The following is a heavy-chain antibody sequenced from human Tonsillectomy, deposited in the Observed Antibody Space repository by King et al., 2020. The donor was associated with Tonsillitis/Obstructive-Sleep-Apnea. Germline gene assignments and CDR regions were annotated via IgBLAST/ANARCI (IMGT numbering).Heavy chain of an antibody. D-gene: IGHD2-15*01. Sequence: DVQLVESGGVLVQPGGSLRLSCAAPGFTFSSYEMNWVRQAPGKGREWVSCIGSGGTTIYYADAVKGRFTISRDNAKNSLYLQMNSLRAEDTAVYYCARERSAFYGMDAWGRGTTVSVSS. CDR2: IGSGGTTI. V-gene: IGHV3-48*03. CDR1: GFTFSSYE. J-gene: IGHJ6*02. CDR3: ARERSAFYGMDA.